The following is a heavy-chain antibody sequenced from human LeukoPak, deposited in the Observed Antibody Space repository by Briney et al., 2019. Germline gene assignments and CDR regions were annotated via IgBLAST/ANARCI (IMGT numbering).Heavy chain of an antibody. D-gene: IGHD6-19*01. CDR2: IVGGGGTT. Sequence: GGSLRLSRAASRFTFSGYAMSRVRQAPSNGLERVSAIVGGGGTTFYADSVKGRFTISRDNSKNTVFLQMNSLRAEDTAVYFCAKARLSTGWAYNDYWGQGTLVTVSS. CDR1: RFTFSGYA. J-gene: IGHJ4*02. V-gene: IGHV3-23*01. CDR3: AKARLSTGWAYNDY.